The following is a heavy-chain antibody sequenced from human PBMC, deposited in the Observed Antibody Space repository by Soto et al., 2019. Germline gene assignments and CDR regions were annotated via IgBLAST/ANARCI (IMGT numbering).Heavy chain of an antibody. CDR3: ARVYSSSWSYFDY. Sequence: GESLKISCAASGFTFSSYAMHWVRQAPGKGLEWVAVISYDGSNKYYADSVKGRFTISRDNSKNTLYLQMNSLRAEDTAVYYCARVYSSSWSYFDYWGQGTLVTVSS. J-gene: IGHJ4*02. CDR1: GFTFSSYA. CDR2: ISYDGSNK. V-gene: IGHV3-30*04. D-gene: IGHD6-13*01.